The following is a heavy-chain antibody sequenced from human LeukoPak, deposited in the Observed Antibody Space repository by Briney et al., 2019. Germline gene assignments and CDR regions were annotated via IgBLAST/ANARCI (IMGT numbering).Heavy chain of an antibody. Sequence: GASVKVSCKASGYTFTKYGINWVRQAPGQGLEWMGWISPYNSKTIYAENLQGRLSMTTDTSTSTAYMEMRSLRSDDTAVYYCARDYLDDPFNWFDSWGQGTLLTVSS. CDR2: ISPYNSKT. CDR1: GYTFTKYG. V-gene: IGHV1-18*01. J-gene: IGHJ5*01. CDR3: ARDYLDDPFNWFDS. D-gene: IGHD3-3*01.